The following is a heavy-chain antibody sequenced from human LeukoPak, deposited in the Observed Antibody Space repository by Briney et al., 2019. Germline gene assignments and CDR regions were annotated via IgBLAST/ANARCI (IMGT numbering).Heavy chain of an antibody. J-gene: IGHJ4*02. D-gene: IGHD3-10*01. Sequence: GGSLRLSCAASGFTFSSYGMHWVRQAPGKGLEWVAVISYDGSNKYYADSVKGRLTISRDNSKNTLYLQMNSLRAEDTAVYYCAKGIYRGGCFDYWGQGTLVTVSS. CDR1: GFTFSSYG. CDR2: ISYDGSNK. V-gene: IGHV3-30*18. CDR3: AKGIYRGGCFDY.